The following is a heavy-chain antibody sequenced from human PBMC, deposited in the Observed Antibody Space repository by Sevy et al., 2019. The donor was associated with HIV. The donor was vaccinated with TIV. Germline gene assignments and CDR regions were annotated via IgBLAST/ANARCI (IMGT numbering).Heavy chain of an antibody. D-gene: IGHD2-2*03. Sequence: SETLSLTCTVSGGSISSGGYNWSWIRQHPGKGLEWIGYIYYSGSTYYNPSLKSRVTISVDTSKNQFSLKLSSVTAADTAVYYCARERGYCSSTSCYPGESFDYWGQGTLVTVSS. V-gene: IGHV4-31*03. CDR2: IYYSGST. J-gene: IGHJ4*02. CDR1: GGSISSGGYN. CDR3: ARERGYCSSTSCYPGESFDY.